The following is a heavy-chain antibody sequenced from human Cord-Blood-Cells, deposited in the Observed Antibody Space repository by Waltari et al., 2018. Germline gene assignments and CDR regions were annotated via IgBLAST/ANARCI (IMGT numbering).Heavy chain of an antibody. Sequence: QVQLQESGPGLVKPSETLSLTCTVSGYSIRRGYYWGWIRQPPGKGLEWIGSIYHSGSTYYNPSLKSRVTISVDTSKNQFSLKLSSVTAADTAVYYCARGRVYDIVVVPAAKGAFDIWGQGTMVTVSS. CDR1: GYSIRRGYY. CDR3: ARGRVYDIVVVPAAKGAFDI. V-gene: IGHV4-38-2*02. CDR2: IYHSGST. D-gene: IGHD2-2*01. J-gene: IGHJ3*02.